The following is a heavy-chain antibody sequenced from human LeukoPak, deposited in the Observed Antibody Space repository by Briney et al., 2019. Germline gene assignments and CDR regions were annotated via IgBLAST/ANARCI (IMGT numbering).Heavy chain of an antibody. CDR2: ISSDGSST. J-gene: IGHJ4*02. CDR3: ARPMISVMSLGADF. V-gene: IGHV3-74*01. CDR1: GFTFSNYW. Sequence: GGSLRLSCAVSGFTFSNYWMLWVRQAPVSGLVWVSCISSDGSSTNYADCVQGRFSISRDNAKNTLYLHMNSLRAEDTALYYCARPMISVMSLGADFCGQGSLVTVSS. D-gene: IGHD3/OR15-3a*01.